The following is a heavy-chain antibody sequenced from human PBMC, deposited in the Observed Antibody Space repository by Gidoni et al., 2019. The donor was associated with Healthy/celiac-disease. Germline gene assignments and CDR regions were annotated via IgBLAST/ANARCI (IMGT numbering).Heavy chain of an antibody. CDR2: IYTSGSA. D-gene: IGHD2-15*01. J-gene: IGHJ4*02. Sequence: QVQLQESGPGLVKSSQTLSLTCTVSGGSISSGSYYWSWIRQPAGKGLEWIGRIYTSGSANYNPSLKSRITISLDTSKNQFSLKLSSVTAADTAVYYCARDIGPYYFDFWGQGTLVTVSS. CDR1: GGSISSGSYY. V-gene: IGHV4-61*02. CDR3: ARDIGPYYFDF.